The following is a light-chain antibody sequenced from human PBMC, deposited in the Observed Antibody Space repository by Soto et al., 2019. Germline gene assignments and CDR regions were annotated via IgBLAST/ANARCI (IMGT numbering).Light chain of an antibody. J-gene: IGKJ2*01. Sequence: EIVLTQSPGTLSLSPGERATLSCRASQSVSSSYLARYQQKPGQAPRLLIYGASSRATGIPDRFSGSGSGTDFILTISRLEPEDFAEYYCQQYGSSPYTFGQGIKLEIK. V-gene: IGKV3-20*01. CDR2: GAS. CDR3: QQYGSSPYT. CDR1: QSVSSSY.